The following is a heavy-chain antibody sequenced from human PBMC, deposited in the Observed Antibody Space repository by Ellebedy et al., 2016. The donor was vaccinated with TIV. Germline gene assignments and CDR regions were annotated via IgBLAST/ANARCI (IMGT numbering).Heavy chain of an antibody. CDR2: ITQDGSQK. V-gene: IGHV3-7*03. CDR1: GFIFNDYW. J-gene: IGHJ6*03. D-gene: IGHD2-2*01. Sequence: PGGSLTLSCAASGFIFNDYWMHWVRQTPGRWLGWVANITQDGSQKYYVDSVKGRFTIARDKAKNSLYLRMNSLRAEDTAVYYSARDYCSTTSCYSNYYYYMDVWGKGTTVTVSS. CDR3: ARDYCSTTSCYSNYYYYMDV.